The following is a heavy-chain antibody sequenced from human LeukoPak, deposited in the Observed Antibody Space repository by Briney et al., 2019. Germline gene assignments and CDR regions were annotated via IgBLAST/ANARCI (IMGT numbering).Heavy chain of an antibody. D-gene: IGHD3-9*01. V-gene: IGHV4-59*01. CDR1: GGSISSYY. CDR3: ASTDILTGTTFDY. Sequence: KASETLPLTCTVSGGSISSYYWSWIRKPPGKGLEWIGYIYYSGSTNYNPSLKSRVTISVDTSKNQFSLKLSSVTAADTAVYYCASTDILTGTTFDYWGQGTLVTVSS. J-gene: IGHJ4*02. CDR2: IYYSGST.